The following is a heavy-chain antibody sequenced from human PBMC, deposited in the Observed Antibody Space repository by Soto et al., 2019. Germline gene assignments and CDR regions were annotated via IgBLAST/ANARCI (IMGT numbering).Heavy chain of an antibody. CDR2: ISGYNGNT. J-gene: IGHJ1*01. D-gene: IGHD6-13*01. V-gene: IGHV1-18*01. Sequence: QVPLVQSGAEVKKPGASVKVSCKASGYTFSNYGISWVRQAPGLGPEWMGWISGYNGNTNYAQTLQDRVTMTTDTSTSTAYMELRSLRSDDTAVYYCARGGSSWSAEYYQHWGQGTLVIVSS. CDR1: GYTFSNYG. CDR3: ARGGSSWSAEYYQH.